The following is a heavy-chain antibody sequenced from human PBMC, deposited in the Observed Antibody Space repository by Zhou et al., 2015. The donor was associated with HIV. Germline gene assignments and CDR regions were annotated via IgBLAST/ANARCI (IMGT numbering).Heavy chain of an antibody. CDR3: ARDKSEEPENDYGDYSWFDP. V-gene: IGHV1-46*01. Sequence: QVQLVQSGAEVKKPGASVKVSCKASGYTFTSYYMHWVRQAPGQGLEWMGIINPSGGSTSYAQKFQGRVTMTRDTSTSTVYMELSSLRSEDTAVYYCARDKSEEPENDYGDYSWFDPWGQGTLVTVSS. CDR2: INPSGGST. CDR1: GYTFTSYY. D-gene: IGHD4-17*01. J-gene: IGHJ5*02.